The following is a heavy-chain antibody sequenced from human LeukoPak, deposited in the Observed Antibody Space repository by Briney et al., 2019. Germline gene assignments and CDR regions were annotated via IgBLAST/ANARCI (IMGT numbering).Heavy chain of an antibody. Sequence: GESLKISCKASGYSSTSYWIGWVRQMPGKGLEWMGIIDPSDSDIRYTPSFQGQVTLSADKSLSTAYLQWNSLKASDTAIYYCARQTAMGRSGDYWGQGTLVTVSS. CDR2: IDPSDSDI. V-gene: IGHV5-51*01. CDR3: ARQTAMGRSGDY. CDR1: GYSSTSYW. D-gene: IGHD7-27*01. J-gene: IGHJ4*02.